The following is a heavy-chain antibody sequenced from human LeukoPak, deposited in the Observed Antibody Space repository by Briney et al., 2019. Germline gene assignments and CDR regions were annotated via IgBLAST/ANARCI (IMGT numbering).Heavy chain of an antibody. D-gene: IGHD4-11*01. Sequence: PGGSLRLSCAASGFTFSSYWMSWVRQAPGKGLEWVANIKQDGSEKYYVDSVMGRFTISRDNAKNSLYLQMNSLRAEDTAVYYCARGANWLYSNYYYYMDVWGKGTTVTVSS. CDR2: IKQDGSEK. J-gene: IGHJ6*03. V-gene: IGHV3-7*01. CDR1: GFTFSSYW. CDR3: ARGANWLYSNYYYYMDV.